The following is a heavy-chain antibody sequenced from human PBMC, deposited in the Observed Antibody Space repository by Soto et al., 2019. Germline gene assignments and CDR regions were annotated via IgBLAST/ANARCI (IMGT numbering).Heavy chain of an antibody. Sequence: SETLSLTCSVYGGSFSGYYWSWIRQPPGKGLEWIGEINHSGSTNYNPSLKSRVTISVDTSKNQVSLKLSSVTAADTAVYYCARVSGIYYYGMDVWGQGTTVTVSS. CDR3: ARVSGIYYYGMDV. CDR1: GGSFSGYY. CDR2: INHSGST. V-gene: IGHV4-34*01. D-gene: IGHD3-10*01. J-gene: IGHJ6*02.